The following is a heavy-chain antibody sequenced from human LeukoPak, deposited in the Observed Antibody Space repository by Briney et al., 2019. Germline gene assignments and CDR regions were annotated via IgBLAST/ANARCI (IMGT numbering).Heavy chain of an antibody. V-gene: IGHV3-21*01. D-gene: IGHD3-10*01. CDR2: ISSSSSYI. CDR1: GFTFSSYS. J-gene: IGHJ3*02. Sequence: PGGSLRLSCAASGFTFSSYSMNWVRQAPGKGLEWVSSISSSSSYIYYADSVKGRFTISRDNSKNTLYLQMNSLRAEDTAVYYCARKGYYGSKYAFDIWGQGTMVTVSS. CDR3: ARKGYYGSKYAFDI.